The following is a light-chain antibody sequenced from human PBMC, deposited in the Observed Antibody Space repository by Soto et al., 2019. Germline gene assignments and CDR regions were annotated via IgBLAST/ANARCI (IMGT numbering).Light chain of an antibody. J-gene: IGLJ1*01. Sequence: QSALAQPAAVSGSPGQSITISRTGTSSDVGGYNYVSWYQQHPGKAPKLMIYEVSNRPSGVSNRFSGSKSGNTASLTISGLQAEDEADYYCSSYTSSSTLDVFGTRTKVTVL. CDR2: EVS. CDR3: SSYTSSSTLDV. V-gene: IGLV2-14*01. CDR1: SSDVGGYNY.